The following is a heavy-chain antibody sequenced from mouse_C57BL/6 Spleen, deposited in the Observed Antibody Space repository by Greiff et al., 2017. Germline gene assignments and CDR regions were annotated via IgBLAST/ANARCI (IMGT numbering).Heavy chain of an antibody. CDR3: ARSYLQFITTVGGYFAV. CDR1: GYTFTSYW. CDR2: IDPNSGGT. Sequence: QVQLQQPGAELVKPGASVKLSCKASGYTFTSYWMHWVKQRPGRGLEWIGRIDPNSGGTKYNEKFKSKATLTVDKPSSTADMQLSSLTSEDSAVYYCARSYLQFITTVGGYFAVWGTGTTVTVSS. V-gene: IGHV1-72*01. D-gene: IGHD1-1*01. J-gene: IGHJ1*03.